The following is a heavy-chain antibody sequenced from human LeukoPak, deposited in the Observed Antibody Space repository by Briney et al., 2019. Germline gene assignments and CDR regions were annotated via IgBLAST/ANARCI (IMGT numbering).Heavy chain of an antibody. CDR3: ARERAEWLRLNWFDP. V-gene: IGHV4-39*07. D-gene: IGHD5-12*01. CDR1: GGSISSSSYY. Sequence: PSETLSLTCTVSGGSISSSSYYWGWIRQPPGKGLEWIGSIYYSGSTYYKPSLKSRVTISVDTSKNQFSLKLSSVTAADTAVYYCARERAEWLRLNWFDPWGQGTLVTVSS. CDR2: IYYSGST. J-gene: IGHJ5*02.